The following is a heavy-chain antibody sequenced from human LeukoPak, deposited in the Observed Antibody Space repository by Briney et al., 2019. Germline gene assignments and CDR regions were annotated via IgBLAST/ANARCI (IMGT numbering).Heavy chain of an antibody. Sequence: GGSLRLSCAASGFTFSSYWMSWVRQAPGKGLEWVANIKQDGSERYYVDSVKGRFTISRDNAKNSLYLQMNSLRAEDTAVYYCAREGGSGSYRGYYYYYGMDVWGQGTTVTVSS. V-gene: IGHV3-7*01. CDR2: IKQDGSER. J-gene: IGHJ6*02. D-gene: IGHD3-10*01. CDR1: GFTFSSYW. CDR3: AREGGSGSYRGYYYYYGMDV.